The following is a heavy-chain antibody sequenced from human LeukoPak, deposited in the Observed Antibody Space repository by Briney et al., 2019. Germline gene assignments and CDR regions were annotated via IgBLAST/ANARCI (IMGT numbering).Heavy chain of an antibody. J-gene: IGHJ4*02. Sequence: SSETLSLTCTVSGGSISSGSYFWGWIRQPPGKGLEWIGTFHYSGTTYSNPSLNSRVTISVDTSKNQLSLRLSSVTAADTAVYYCAGHFPHFDSSGYFDYWGLGTLVTVSS. CDR2: FHYSGTT. CDR3: AGHFPHFDSSGYFDY. V-gene: IGHV4-39*01. CDR1: GGSISSGSYF. D-gene: IGHD3-22*01.